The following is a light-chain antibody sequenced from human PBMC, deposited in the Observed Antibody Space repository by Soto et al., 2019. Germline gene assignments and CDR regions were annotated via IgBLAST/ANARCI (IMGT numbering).Light chain of an antibody. CDR3: QQYNNWPPFT. Sequence: EIVMTQSPATLSVSPGERATLSCRASQSVSSNLAWYQQQPGQAPRLRIYGASTRATGIPAMFSGSGSVTEFALTISSLQSEDFAVYYWQQYNNWPPFTFGPGTKVDLK. CDR1: QSVSSN. J-gene: IGKJ3*01. CDR2: GAS. V-gene: IGKV3-15*01.